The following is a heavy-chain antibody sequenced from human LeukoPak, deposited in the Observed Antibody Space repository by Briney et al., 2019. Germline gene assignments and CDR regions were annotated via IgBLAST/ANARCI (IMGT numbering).Heavy chain of an antibody. CDR1: GDSISSCSYY. CDR2: IYYSGGT. D-gene: IGHD6-19*01. Sequence: SETLSLTCTASGDSISSCSYYWGWIRQPPGKGLEWIGSIYYSGGTYYNPSLKSRVTISVDTSKNQFSLKVSSVTAADTAVYHCARRESSGWYYFAYGGQGTLVTVSS. V-gene: IGHV4-39*07. CDR3: ARRESSGWYYFAY. J-gene: IGHJ4*02.